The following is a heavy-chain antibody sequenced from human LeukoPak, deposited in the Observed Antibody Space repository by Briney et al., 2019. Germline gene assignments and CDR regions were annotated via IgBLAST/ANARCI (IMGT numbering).Heavy chain of an antibody. CDR1: GFIFSSYA. Sequence: GGSLRLSCAASGFIFSSYAMSWVRQAPGKGLEWVSAISDSSGATYYADSVKGRFTISRDNSRSALYLQMNSLRAEDTAVYYCAKDRIFTAGAGAFDIWGQGTMVTLSS. V-gene: IGHV3-23*01. J-gene: IGHJ3*02. D-gene: IGHD6-13*01. CDR3: AKDRIFTAGAGAFDI. CDR2: ISDSSGAT.